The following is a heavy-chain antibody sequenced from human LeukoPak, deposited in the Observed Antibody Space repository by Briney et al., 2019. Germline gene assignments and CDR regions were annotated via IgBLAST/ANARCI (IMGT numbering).Heavy chain of an antibody. CDR1: GFTFSSDE. CDR2: ISPGGSTT. V-gene: IGHV3-48*03. Sequence: GGSLSLTCAASGFTFSSDEMSWVRQAPGKGLEWVSYISPGGSTTYYRDSVKGRFTISRDNAKKSLYLQMDSLRAGDTAVYYCTRGYGVSDYWGQGTPVPLSS. D-gene: IGHD1-1*01. J-gene: IGHJ4*02. CDR3: TRGYGVSDY.